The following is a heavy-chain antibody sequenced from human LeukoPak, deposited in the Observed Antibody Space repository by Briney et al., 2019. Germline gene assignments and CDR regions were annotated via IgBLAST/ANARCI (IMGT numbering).Heavy chain of an antibody. Sequence: GGSLRLSCAASGFTFSSYAMSWVRQAPGKGLEWVSAISGSGGSTYYADSVKGRFTISRDNSKNTLYLQMNSLRAEDTDVYYCAAFMVRGVIVEDYWGQGTLVTVSS. CDR3: AAFMVRGVIVEDY. J-gene: IGHJ4*02. CDR2: ISGSGGST. V-gene: IGHV3-23*01. D-gene: IGHD3-10*01. CDR1: GFTFSSYA.